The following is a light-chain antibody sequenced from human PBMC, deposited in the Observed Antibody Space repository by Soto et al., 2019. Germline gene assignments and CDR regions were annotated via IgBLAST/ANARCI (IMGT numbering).Light chain of an antibody. Sequence: DIVMTQSPDSLAVSLGERATINCKSSQSVLYSSNNKNDLAGYQQKPGQPPKLLIYWASTRESGVPDRFSGSGSGTDFTLTISSLQAEDVAVYYCQQYYSTPRTFGQGTKVEIK. J-gene: IGKJ1*01. CDR1: QSVLYSSNNKND. V-gene: IGKV4-1*01. CDR2: WAS. CDR3: QQYYSTPRT.